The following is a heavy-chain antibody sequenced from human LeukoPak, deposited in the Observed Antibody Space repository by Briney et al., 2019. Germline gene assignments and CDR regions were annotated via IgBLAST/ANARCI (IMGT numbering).Heavy chain of an antibody. V-gene: IGHV4-59*01. Sequence: PSETLSLTCTVSGGSISSYYWSWIRQPPGKGLEWIVYIYYSGSTNYNPSLKSRVTISVDTSKNQFSLKLSSVTAADTAVYYCARGLWFGESKRPYYYYYMDVWGKGTTVTVSS. J-gene: IGHJ6*03. D-gene: IGHD3-10*01. CDR3: ARGLWFGESKRPYYYYYMDV. CDR1: GGSISSYY. CDR2: IYYSGST.